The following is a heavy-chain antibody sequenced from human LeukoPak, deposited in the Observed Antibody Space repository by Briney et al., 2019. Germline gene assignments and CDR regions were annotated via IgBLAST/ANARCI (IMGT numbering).Heavy chain of an antibody. CDR3: ARDGYSSPRYYYYGMDV. D-gene: IGHD6-19*01. CDR2: ISSSSYDI. V-gene: IGHV3-21*01. Sequence: GGSLRLSCAASGFTFSLYSMNWVRQAPGKGLEWVSSISSSSYDIYYADSVKGRFTISRDNAKNALYLQMNSLRAEDTAGYYCARDGYSSPRYYYYGMDVWGQGTTVTVSS. J-gene: IGHJ6*02. CDR1: GFTFSLYS.